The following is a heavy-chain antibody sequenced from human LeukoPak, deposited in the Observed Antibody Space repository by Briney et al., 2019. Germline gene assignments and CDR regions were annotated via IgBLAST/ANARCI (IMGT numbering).Heavy chain of an antibody. CDR1: GFTFSSYA. Sequence: GGSLRLSCAASGFTFSSYAMSWVRQAPGKGLEWVSAISGSGGSTYYADSVKGRFTISRDNSKNTLYLQMNSLRSDDTAVYYCARVLNPGYFDYWGQGTLVTVSS. CDR2: ISGSGGST. J-gene: IGHJ4*02. D-gene: IGHD2/OR15-2a*01. V-gene: IGHV3-23*01. CDR3: ARVLNPGYFDY.